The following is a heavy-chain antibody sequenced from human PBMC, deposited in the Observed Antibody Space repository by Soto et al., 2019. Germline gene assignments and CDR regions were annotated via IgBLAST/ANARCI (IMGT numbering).Heavy chain of an antibody. CDR2: IIPIFGTA. D-gene: IGHD2-2*01. CDR3: ARGVVVVPAASPNFDY. V-gene: IGHV1-69*13. Sequence: SVKVSCKASGGTFSSYAISWVRQAPGQGLEWMGGIIPIFGTANYAQKFQGRVTITADESTSTAYMELSSLRSEDTAVYYCARGVVVVPAASPNFDYWGQGTLVTVSS. J-gene: IGHJ4*02. CDR1: GGTFSSYA.